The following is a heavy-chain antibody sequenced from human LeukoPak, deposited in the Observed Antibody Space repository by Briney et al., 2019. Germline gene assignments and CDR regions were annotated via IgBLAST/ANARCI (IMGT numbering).Heavy chain of an antibody. CDR1: GGSIRSYY. CDR3: ARTTEAHSWRTRYYDYYMDV. J-gene: IGHJ6*03. D-gene: IGHD6-13*01. V-gene: IGHV4-59*01. CDR2: IYYSGST. Sequence: SETLSLTCTVSGGSIRSYYWSWIRQPPGKGLEWIGYIYYSGSTNYNPSLKSRVTISVDTSKNQFSLKLSSVTAADTAVYYCARTTEAHSWRTRYYDYYMDVWGKGTTVTVSS.